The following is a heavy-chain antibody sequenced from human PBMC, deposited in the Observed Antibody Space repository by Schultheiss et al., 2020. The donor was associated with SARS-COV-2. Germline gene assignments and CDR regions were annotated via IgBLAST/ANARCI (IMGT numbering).Heavy chain of an antibody. CDR2: IYSGGST. V-gene: IGHV3-66*01. Sequence: GGSLRLSCAASGFTVSSNYMSWVRQAPGKGLEWVSVIYSGGSTYYADSVKGRFTISRDNSKNTLYLQMNSLRAEDTAVYYCASEYSSSLRDYWGQGTLVTVSS. J-gene: IGHJ4*02. CDR3: ASEYSSSLRDY. CDR1: GFTVSSNY. D-gene: IGHD6-13*01.